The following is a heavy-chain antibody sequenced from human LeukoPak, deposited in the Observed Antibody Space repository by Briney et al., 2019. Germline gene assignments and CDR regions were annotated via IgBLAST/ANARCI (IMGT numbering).Heavy chain of an antibody. D-gene: IGHD1-14*01. Sequence: GGSLRLSCAASGFTFGYYTMHWVRQAPGKGLEWVSLISWDGGSTKYADSVKGRFTISRDNSKNSLYLQMNSLRTEDTALYYCAKGTGKSTLNWFDPWGRGTLVTVSS. V-gene: IGHV3-43*01. CDR2: ISWDGGST. CDR3: AKGTGKSTLNWFDP. CDR1: GFTFGYYT. J-gene: IGHJ5*02.